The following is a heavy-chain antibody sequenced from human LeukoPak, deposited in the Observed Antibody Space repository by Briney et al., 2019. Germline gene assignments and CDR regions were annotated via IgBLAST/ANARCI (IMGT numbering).Heavy chain of an antibody. D-gene: IGHD3-22*01. V-gene: IGHV3-23*01. Sequence: PGGSLRLSCAASGFTFSSYAMSWVRQAPGRGLEWVSTISGSGSSTYYADSGKGRFTISRDNSKHTLYLQMNSLRAEDTAVYYCAKDSGYYCKSFDYWGQGTLVTVSS. CDR1: GFTFSSYA. J-gene: IGHJ4*02. CDR3: AKDSGYYCKSFDY. CDR2: ISGSGSST.